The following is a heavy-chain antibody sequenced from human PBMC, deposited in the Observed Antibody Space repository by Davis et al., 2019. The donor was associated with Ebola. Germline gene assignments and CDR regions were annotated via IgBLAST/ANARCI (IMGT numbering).Heavy chain of an antibody. Sequence: PSETLSLTCTVSGDSMTGFSWNWIRQPAGKGLEWIGRIDASGAALYNPSLMSRVTMSVDKSRNQFYLTLTYVTAADTAMYYCARRTTEGFHHFGRDNWLGAWGQGTLVTVSS. CDR1: GDSMTGFS. D-gene: IGHD1-26*01. V-gene: IGHV4-4*07. CDR2: IDASGAA. J-gene: IGHJ5*02. CDR3: ARRTTEGFHHFGRDNWLGA.